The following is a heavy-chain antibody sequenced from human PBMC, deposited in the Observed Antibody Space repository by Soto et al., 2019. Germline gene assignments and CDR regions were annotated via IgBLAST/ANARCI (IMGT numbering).Heavy chain of an antibody. D-gene: IGHD6-19*01. CDR2: IWYDGSNK. CDR3: ARDNGAGKQWLVDY. V-gene: IGHV3-33*01. Sequence: GALRLSCAASGFTFSSYGMHWGRQAPGKGLEWVAVIWYDGSNKYYADSVKGRFTISRDNSKNTLYLQMNSLRAEDTAVYYCARDNGAGKQWLVDYWGQGTLVTVSS. CDR1: GFTFSSYG. J-gene: IGHJ4*02.